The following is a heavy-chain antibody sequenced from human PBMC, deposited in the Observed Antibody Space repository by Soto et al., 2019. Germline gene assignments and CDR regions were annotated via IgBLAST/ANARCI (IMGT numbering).Heavy chain of an antibody. V-gene: IGHV4-31*03. Sequence: SETLSLTCTVSGGSISSGGYYWSWIRQHPGKGLEWIGYIYYSGSTYYNPSLKSRVTISVDTSKNQFSLKLSSVTAADTAVYYCAREMVVAATPGEYSGSKLFDYWGQGTLVTVSS. D-gene: IGHD2-15*01. CDR2: IYYSGST. J-gene: IGHJ4*02. CDR3: AREMVVAATPGEYSGSKLFDY. CDR1: GGSISSGGYY.